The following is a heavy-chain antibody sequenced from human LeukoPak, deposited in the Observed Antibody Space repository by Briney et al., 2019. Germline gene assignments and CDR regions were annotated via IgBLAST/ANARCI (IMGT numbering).Heavy chain of an antibody. V-gene: IGHV3-74*01. J-gene: IGHJ4*02. D-gene: IGHD2-21*01. CDR2: ISTDGTTT. Sequence: GRSLRLSCAASGFTFSSYAMHWVRQAPGKGLVWVSRISTDGTTTTYADSVKGRFTISRDNAKSTVYLQMNNLRAEDTALYYCARGTYPLDYWGQGTLVTVSS. CDR3: ARGTYPLDY. CDR1: GFTFSSYA.